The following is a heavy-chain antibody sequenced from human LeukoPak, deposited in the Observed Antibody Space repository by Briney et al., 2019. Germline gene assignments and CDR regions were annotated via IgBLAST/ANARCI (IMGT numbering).Heavy chain of an antibody. CDR2: IYYSGST. CDR3: ARVTGYRIEDYFDY. J-gene: IGHJ4*02. CDR1: GDSISSYY. D-gene: IGHD6-13*01. V-gene: IGHV4-59*01. Sequence: SETLSLTCTVSGDSISSYYWSWIRQPPGKGLEWIGYIYYSGSTNHNPSLKSRVTISVDTSKNQFSLKLRSVPAADTAVYYCARVTGYRIEDYFDYWGQGTLVTVSS.